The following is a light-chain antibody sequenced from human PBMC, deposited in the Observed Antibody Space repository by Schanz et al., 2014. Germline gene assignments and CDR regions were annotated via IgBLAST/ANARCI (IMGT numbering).Light chain of an antibody. CDR3: SSYAGSNNLV. CDR1: SSDVGGYKY. V-gene: IGLV2-14*01. J-gene: IGLJ2*01. Sequence: QSVLTQPASVSGSPGQSITITCTGTSSDVGGYKYVSWFQQHPGKAPKLLIYDVSNRPSGVSYRFSGSKSGNTASLTISGLQAEDEAVYYCSSYAGSNNLVFGGGTKVTVL. CDR2: DVS.